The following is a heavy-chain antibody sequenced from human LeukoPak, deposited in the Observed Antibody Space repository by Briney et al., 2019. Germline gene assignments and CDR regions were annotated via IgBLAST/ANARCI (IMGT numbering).Heavy chain of an antibody. Sequence: GGSLRLSCAASGFTFSSCSMNWVRQAPGKGLEWVSSISSSSSYIYYADSVKGRFTISRDNAKNSLYLQMNSLRAEDTAVYYCARGSSIAAAGTALDYWGQGTLVTVSS. D-gene: IGHD6-13*01. CDR1: GFTFSSCS. J-gene: IGHJ4*02. V-gene: IGHV3-21*01. CDR2: ISSSSSYI. CDR3: ARGSSIAAAGTALDY.